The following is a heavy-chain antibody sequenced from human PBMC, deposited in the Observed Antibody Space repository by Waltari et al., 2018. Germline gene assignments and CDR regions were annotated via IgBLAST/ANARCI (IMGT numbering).Heavy chain of an antibody. J-gene: IGHJ4*02. CDR3: ARVIYSSGWNPIDF. D-gene: IGHD6-19*01. CDR2: INPKTGGT. Sequence: HWGRLAPEQGLEGMGWINPKTGGTRIAQKFQGRVTVTSDASITTGYMELTSLRSDDTALYYFARVIYSSGWNPIDFWGQGTLVTVSS. V-gene: IGHV1-2*02.